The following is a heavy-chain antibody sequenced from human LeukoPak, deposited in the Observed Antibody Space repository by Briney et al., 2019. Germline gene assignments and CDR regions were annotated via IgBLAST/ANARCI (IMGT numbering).Heavy chain of an antibody. CDR2: IKHDGSEI. V-gene: IGHV3-7*03. J-gene: IGHJ4*02. Sequence: EWVANIKHDGSEIYYVDSVKGRFTISRDNAKNSLSLQMNSLRAEDTAVYYCARILYYIFDYWGQGTLVTVSS. CDR3: ARILYYIFDY. D-gene: IGHD2-8*01.